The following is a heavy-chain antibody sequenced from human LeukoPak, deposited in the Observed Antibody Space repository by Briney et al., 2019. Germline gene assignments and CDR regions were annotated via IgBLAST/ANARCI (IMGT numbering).Heavy chain of an antibody. CDR3: ARAHSSSSTFDL. J-gene: IGHJ4*02. V-gene: IGHV3-33*01. CDR2: IWYDGSKK. Sequence: GGSLRLSCAASGFTFSDYGIHWVRQAPGQGLEWVALIWYDGSKKYYADSVKGRFTISRDNTKNTLYLQLNSLRADDTAVYYCARAHSSSSTFDLWGQGTLVAVSS. D-gene: IGHD6-6*01. CDR1: GFTFSDYG.